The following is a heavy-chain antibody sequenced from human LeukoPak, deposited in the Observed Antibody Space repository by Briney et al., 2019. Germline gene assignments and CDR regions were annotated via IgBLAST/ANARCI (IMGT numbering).Heavy chain of an antibody. CDR1: GFTFSSYS. J-gene: IGHJ5*02. V-gene: IGHV3-21*01. Sequence: GGSLRLSCAASGFTFSSYSMNWVRQAPGKGLEWVSSISSSSSYIYYADSVKGRFTISRDNAKNSLYLQMNSLRAEDTAVYYCARGLRFQGDWFDPWGQGTLVTVSS. D-gene: IGHD4-17*01. CDR2: ISSSSSYI. CDR3: ARGLRFQGDWFDP.